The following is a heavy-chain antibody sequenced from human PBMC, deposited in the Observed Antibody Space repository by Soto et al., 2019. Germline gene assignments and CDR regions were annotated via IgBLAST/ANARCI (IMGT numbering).Heavy chain of an antibody. CDR1: GGSFSGYY. J-gene: IGHJ4*02. CDR2: INHSGST. CDR3: ARPGTTGTTAPFDY. D-gene: IGHD1-1*01. V-gene: IGHV4-34*01. Sequence: QVQLQQWGAGLLKPSETLSLTCAVYGGSFSGYYWSWIRQPPGKGLEWIGEINHSGSTNYNPSLKSRVTISVDTSKNQFSLKLSSVTAADTAVYYCARPGTTGTTAPFDYWGQGTLVTVSS.